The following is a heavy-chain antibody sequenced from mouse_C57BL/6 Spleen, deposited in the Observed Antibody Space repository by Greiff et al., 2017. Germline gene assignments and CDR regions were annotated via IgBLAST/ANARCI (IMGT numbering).Heavy chain of an antibody. CDR2: INPSTGGT. V-gene: IGHV1-42*01. J-gene: IGHJ1*03. D-gene: IGHD2-5*01. Sequence: VQLQQSGPELVKPGASVKISCKASGYSFTGYYMNWVKQSPEKSLEWIGEINPSTGGTTYNQKFKAKATLTVDKSSSTAYMQLKSLTSEDSAVYYCARAYYSNYWYFDVWDTGTTVTVSS. CDR1: GYSFTGYY. CDR3: ARAYYSNYWYFDV.